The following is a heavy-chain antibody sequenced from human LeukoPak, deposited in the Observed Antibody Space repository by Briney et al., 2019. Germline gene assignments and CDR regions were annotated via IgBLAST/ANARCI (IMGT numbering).Heavy chain of an antibody. V-gene: IGHV4-39*01. CDR1: GGSVSSSSYY. J-gene: IGHJ4*02. Sequence: SETLSLTCSVSGGSVSSSSYYWGWVRQPPGKGLEWIGSFHYSGSTYYNPSLKSRVTISGDRSKNQFSLKLRSVTAADTAVYYCASLVVVVVTASEIDYWGQGTLVTVSS. CDR3: ASLVVVVVTASEIDY. D-gene: IGHD2-21*02. CDR2: FHYSGST.